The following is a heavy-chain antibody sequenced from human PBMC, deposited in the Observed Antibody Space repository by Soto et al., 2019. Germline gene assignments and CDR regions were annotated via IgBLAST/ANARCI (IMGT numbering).Heavy chain of an antibody. CDR2: IYSDGNT. V-gene: IGHV3-53*02. CDR3: ASGRGNCVVTTCYLPFDS. D-gene: IGHD2-2*01. CDR1: GFTVSSKY. J-gene: IGHJ4*02. Sequence: EVQLVETGGGLIQPGGSLILSCAASGFTVSSKYMSWLRQAPGKGLEWVSIIYSDGNTYYADSVKGRFTISRDNSKNTLNLQMNSLRAEDTAVYCCASGRGNCVVTTCYLPFDSWGQGTLVTVSS.